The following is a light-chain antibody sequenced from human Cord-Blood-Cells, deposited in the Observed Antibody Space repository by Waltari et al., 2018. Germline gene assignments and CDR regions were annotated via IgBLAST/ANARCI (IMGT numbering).Light chain of an antibody. Sequence: DIQMTQSPSSLSASVGDRVTITCRASQSISSYLNWYQQKPGKAPKLLIYAASSLQSGVPSRFSGSGAGTDFTRTSSSLQPEDVATYYCQQSYSTLGYSFGQGTKLEIK. CDR3: QQSYSTLGYS. CDR2: AAS. CDR1: QSISSY. J-gene: IGKJ2*03. V-gene: IGKV1-39*01.